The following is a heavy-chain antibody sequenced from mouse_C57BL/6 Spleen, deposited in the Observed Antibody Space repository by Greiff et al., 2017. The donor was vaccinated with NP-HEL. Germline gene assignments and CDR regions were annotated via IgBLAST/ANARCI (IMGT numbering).Heavy chain of an antibody. CDR2: IYPRDGST. CDR1: GYTFTDYT. CDR3: AGTSAQATIGYAMDY. Sequence: QVQLQQSDAELVKPGASVKISCKVSGYTFTDYTMHWMKQRPEQGLEWIGNIYPRDGSTKYIEKFKGKATLTADKSSSTAYMQLNILTSEDSAVYVYAGTSAQATIGYAMDYWGQGTSVTVSS. J-gene: IGHJ4*01. D-gene: IGHD3-2*02. V-gene: IGHV1-78*01.